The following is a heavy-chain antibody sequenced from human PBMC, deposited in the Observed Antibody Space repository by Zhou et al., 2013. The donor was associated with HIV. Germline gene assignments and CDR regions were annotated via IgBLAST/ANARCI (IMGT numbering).Heavy chain of an antibody. Sequence: QVQLVQSGAEVKKPGASVKVSCKASGYTFTSYGISWVRQAPGQGLEWMGWISAHNGNTKYAQKFQGRVTMTTDTSTSTAYMELRSLRSDDTAFYYCARDEGVVGSGWLYYFDYWGQGNPGHRLL. D-gene: IGHD6-19*01. CDR1: GYTFTSYG. CDR2: ISAHNGNT. CDR3: ARDEGVVGSGWLYYFDY. J-gene: IGHJ4*02. V-gene: IGHV1-18*01.